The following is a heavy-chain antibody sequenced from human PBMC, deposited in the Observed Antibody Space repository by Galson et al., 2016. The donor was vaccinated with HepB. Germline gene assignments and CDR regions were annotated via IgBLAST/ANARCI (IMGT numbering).Heavy chain of an antibody. CDR3: ARDVSVWWSSCFDY. CDR2: ISSGSSYI. CDR1: GFPFRGYS. D-gene: IGHD3-16*01. V-gene: IGHV3-21*01. J-gene: IGHJ4*02. Sequence: SLRLSCAASGFPFRGYSLSWVRQAPGKGLEWVSSISSGSSYIYYAASVKGRFTVSRNNARNSLSLQMHSLRAADTAVYYCARDVSVWWSSCFDYWGRGTLVTVS.